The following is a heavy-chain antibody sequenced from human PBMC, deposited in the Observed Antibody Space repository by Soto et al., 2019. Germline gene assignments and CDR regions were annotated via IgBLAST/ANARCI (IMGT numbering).Heavy chain of an antibody. V-gene: IGHV1-2*02. J-gene: IGHJ4*02. Sequence: QVQLVQSGAEVKKPGASVKVSCKTSGYTFTGYYTHWVRQAPGQGLEWMALINPNSGDTNYGHKFQGRVTLTRDTSINTVYMEVTSLRFDDTAVYYCAVAGLPFEYWGQGTLVTVFS. CDR3: AVAGLPFEY. CDR2: INPNSGDT. D-gene: IGHD6-19*01. CDR1: GYTFTGYY.